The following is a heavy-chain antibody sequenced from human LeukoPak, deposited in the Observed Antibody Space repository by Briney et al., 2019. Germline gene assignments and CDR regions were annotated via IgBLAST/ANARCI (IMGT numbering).Heavy chain of an antibody. D-gene: IGHD5-12*01. Sequence: ASVKVSCKASGYTFTSYGISWVRQAPGQGLEWMGWISAYNGNTNYAQKLQGRVTMTTDISTSTAYMELRSLRSDDTAVYYCASTPSGYDFTSYGDYGDYWGQGTLVTVSS. CDR2: ISAYNGNT. CDR1: GYTFTSYG. V-gene: IGHV1-18*01. CDR3: ASTPSGYDFTSYGDYGDY. J-gene: IGHJ4*02.